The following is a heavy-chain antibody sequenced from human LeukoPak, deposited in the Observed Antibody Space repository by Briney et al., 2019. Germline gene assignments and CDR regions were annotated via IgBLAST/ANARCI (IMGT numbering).Heavy chain of an antibody. V-gene: IGHV3-30*04. D-gene: IGHD6-13*01. CDR2: ISYDGSNK. J-gene: IGHJ4*02. Sequence: PGRSLRLCWAAAGFTFSSYAMDRVCQAPCKGLEWVEIISYDGSNKSYADSVKGRFTITRDNSKNTLYLQMNSLRAEDTVVYYCADSRGDYWGQGTLVTVS. CDR3: ADSRGDY. CDR1: GFTFSSYA.